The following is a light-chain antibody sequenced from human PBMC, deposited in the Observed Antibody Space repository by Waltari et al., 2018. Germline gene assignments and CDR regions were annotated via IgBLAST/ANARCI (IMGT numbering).Light chain of an antibody. CDR3: AGRDDDLNGAV. CDR1: SLHVGSSS. CDR2: NSH. V-gene: IGLV1-44*01. J-gene: IGLJ2*01. Sequence: PPYSSGHPSQRVHLPCSGSSLHVGSSSLTWYQLFPGTAPRLLIYNSHERPSGVPDRFSGSNSGTSASLIISRLQSEDETAYYCAGRDDDLNGAVFGGGTKVTVL.